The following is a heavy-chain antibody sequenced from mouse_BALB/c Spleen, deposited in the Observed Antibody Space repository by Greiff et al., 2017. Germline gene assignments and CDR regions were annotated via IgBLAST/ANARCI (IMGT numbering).Heavy chain of an antibody. D-gene: IGHD3-3*01. CDR2: INPSTGYT. CDR3: ARRGDLYYFDY. CDR1: GYTFTSYW. J-gene: IGHJ2*01. V-gene: IGHV1-7*01. Sequence: VQLQQSGAELAKPGASVKMSCKASGYTFTSYWMHWVKQRPGQGLEWIGYINPSTGYTEYNQKFKDKATLTADKSSSTAYMQLSSLTSEDSAVYYCARRGDLYYFDYWGQGTTLTVSS.